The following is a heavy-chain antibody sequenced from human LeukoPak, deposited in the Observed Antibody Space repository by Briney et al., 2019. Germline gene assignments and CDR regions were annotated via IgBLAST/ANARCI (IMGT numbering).Heavy chain of an antibody. CDR3: ATVDRAAVAGTFDY. V-gene: IGHV1-24*01. CDR2: FDPEDGET. CDR1: GYTLTELS. Sequence: ASVKVSCKDSGYTLTELSMHWVRQAPGKGLEWMGGFDPEDGETIYAQKFQGRVTMTEDTSTDTAYMELSSLRSEDTAVYYCATVDRAAVAGTFDYWGQGTLVTVSS. D-gene: IGHD6-19*01. J-gene: IGHJ4*02.